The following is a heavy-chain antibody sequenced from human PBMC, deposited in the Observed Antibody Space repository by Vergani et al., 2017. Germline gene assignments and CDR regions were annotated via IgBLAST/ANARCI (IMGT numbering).Heavy chain of an antibody. CDR1: GFSLSNARMG. CDR3: ARIRGGWNTYYYYGMDV. Sequence: QVTLKESGPVLVKPTETLTLTCTVSGFSLSNARMGVSWIRQPPGKALEWLAHIFSNDEKSYSTSLKSRLTISKEISTSQVVLPMTNMYPVDTAPYYCARIRGGWNTYYYYGMDVWGQGTTVTVSS. CDR2: IFSNDEK. D-gene: IGHD6-19*01. V-gene: IGHV2-26*01. J-gene: IGHJ6*02.